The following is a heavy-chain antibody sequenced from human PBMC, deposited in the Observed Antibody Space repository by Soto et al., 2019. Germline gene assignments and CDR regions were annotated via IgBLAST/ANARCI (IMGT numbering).Heavy chain of an antibody. J-gene: IGHJ6*02. CDR3: SHRRGMIMDV. CDR1: GFSLITGGVS. D-gene: IGHD3-16*01. Sequence: QITLKESGPTQVKPTQTLTLTCTFSGFSLITGGVSVAWIRQPPGKAQEWLALISGEDEKRYSPSLKSRLTITKDTTKNQVVFTMTNMDPLDTATYYCSHRRGMIMDVWGQGTTVTVSS. V-gene: IGHV2-5*02. CDR2: ISGEDEK.